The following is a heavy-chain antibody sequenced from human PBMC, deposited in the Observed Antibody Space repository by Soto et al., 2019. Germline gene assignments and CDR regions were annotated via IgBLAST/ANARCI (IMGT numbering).Heavy chain of an antibody. V-gene: IGHV3-23*01. CDR2: ISGSGGST. CDR3: AKDAALIVPAAKYYYYYGMDV. D-gene: IGHD2-2*01. Sequence: GGSLRLSCAASGFTFSSYAMSWVRQAPGKGLEWVSAISGSGGSTYYADSVKGRFTISRDNSKNTLYLQMNSLRAEDTAVYYCAKDAALIVPAAKYYYYYGMDVCGQGTTVTVSS. J-gene: IGHJ6*02. CDR1: GFTFSSYA.